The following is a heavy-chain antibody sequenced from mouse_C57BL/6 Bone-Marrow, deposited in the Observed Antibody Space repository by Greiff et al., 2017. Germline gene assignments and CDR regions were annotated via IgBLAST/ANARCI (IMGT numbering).Heavy chain of an antibody. D-gene: IGHD2-3*01. Sequence: EVQLQQSGTVLARPGASVKMSCKTSGYTFTSYWMHWVKQRPGQGLEWIGAIYPGNSDTSSNQKFKGKAKLTAVTSASTAYVELSSLTNEDSAVYDCTRGDGYYFYYLDYWGQGTTLTVSS. CDR3: TRGDGYYFYYLDY. J-gene: IGHJ2*01. CDR2: IYPGNSDT. V-gene: IGHV1-5*01. CDR1: GYTFTSYW.